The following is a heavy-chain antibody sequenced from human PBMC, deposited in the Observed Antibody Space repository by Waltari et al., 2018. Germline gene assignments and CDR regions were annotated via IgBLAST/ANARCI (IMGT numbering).Heavy chain of an antibody. V-gene: IGHV3-23*01. Sequence: EVQLLESGGDLVQPGGSLTRSCAGSGFTFRTYALGWVRQAPGQGLEWVSTITGGGGGTYYSGSVKGRFTTSRDNSKNMLYLEMSSLSVEDTAIYYCAGDSSGYYAFDFWGQGTLVAVSS. J-gene: IGHJ4*02. CDR2: ITGGGGGT. CDR3: AGDSSGYYAFDF. CDR1: GFTFRTYA. D-gene: IGHD3-22*01.